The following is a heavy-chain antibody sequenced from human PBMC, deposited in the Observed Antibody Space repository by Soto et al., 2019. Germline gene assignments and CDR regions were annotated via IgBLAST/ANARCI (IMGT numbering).Heavy chain of an antibody. CDR2: ISSGGTI. CDR1: GFTFSSFE. CDR3: AIMYDTSPLDF. V-gene: IGHV3-48*03. Sequence: PGGSLTLSCAASGFTFSSFEMNWVRQAPGKGLEWVSYISSGGTIYYADSVKGRFTISRDNAKNSLYLQVNSLRAEDTAVYYCAIMYDTSPLDFWGQGTLVTVSS. J-gene: IGHJ4*02. D-gene: IGHD2-8*01.